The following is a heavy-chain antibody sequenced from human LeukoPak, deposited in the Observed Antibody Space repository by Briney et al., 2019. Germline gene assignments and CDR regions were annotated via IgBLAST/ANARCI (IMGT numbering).Heavy chain of an antibody. CDR2: ISAGSSAI. CDR3: VRDAPAMVRGAWFDP. CDR1: GFTFSRYD. Sequence: PGGSLRLSCAASGFTFSRYDINWVRQAPGKGLEWLSYISAGSSAIYYADSVKGRFTISRENAKESLYLQMNTLRNDDTAVYYCVRDAPAMVRGAWFDPWGQGTLVTVSS. D-gene: IGHD3-10*01. J-gene: IGHJ5*02. V-gene: IGHV3-48*02.